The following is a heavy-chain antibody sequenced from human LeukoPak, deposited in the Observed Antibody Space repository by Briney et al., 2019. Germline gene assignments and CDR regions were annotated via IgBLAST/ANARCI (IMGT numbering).Heavy chain of an antibody. CDR1: GGTFSSYA. V-gene: IGHV1-69*01. CDR2: IIPIFGTA. CDR3: AGHMVRGVIREYNWFDP. D-gene: IGHD3-10*01. J-gene: IGHJ5*02. Sequence: ASVKVSCKASGGTFSSYAISWVRQAPGQGLEWMGGIIPIFGTANYAQKFQGRVTITADESTSTAYMELSSLRSEDTAVYYCAGHMVRGVIREYNWFDPWGPGTLVTVSS.